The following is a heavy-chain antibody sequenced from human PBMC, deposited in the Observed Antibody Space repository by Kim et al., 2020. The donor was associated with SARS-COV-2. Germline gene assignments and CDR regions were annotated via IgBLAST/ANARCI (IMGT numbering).Heavy chain of an antibody. CDR3: AKPLVRGVTAHHNWFDP. CDR1: GFTFSSYA. J-gene: IGHJ5*02. Sequence: GGSLRLSCAASGFTFSSYAMSWVRQAPGKGLEWVSAISGSGGSTYYADSVKGRFTISRDNSKNTLYLQMNSLRAEDTAVYYCAKPLVRGVTAHHNWFDPWGQGTLDTVSS. D-gene: IGHD3-10*01. CDR2: ISGSGGST. V-gene: IGHV3-23*01.